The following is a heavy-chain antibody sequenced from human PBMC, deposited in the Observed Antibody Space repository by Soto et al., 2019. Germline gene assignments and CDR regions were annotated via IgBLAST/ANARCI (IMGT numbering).Heavy chain of an antibody. Sequence: EMQLLESGGGLVQPGGSLRLSCAASGFTFISYGMTWVRQAPGKGLEWVSGSTTTGRNTYYAESVKGRFTISRDNSKNVVYLQMNSLRAEGTAVYYWASGAAAAGTDWFDAWGQGTLVIVSS. J-gene: IGHJ5*02. D-gene: IGHD6-13*01. V-gene: IGHV3-23*01. CDR1: GFTFISYG. CDR3: ASGAAAAGTDWFDA. CDR2: STTTGRNT.